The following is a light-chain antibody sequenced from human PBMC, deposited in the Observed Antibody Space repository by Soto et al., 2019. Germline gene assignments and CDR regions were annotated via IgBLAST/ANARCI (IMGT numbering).Light chain of an antibody. CDR1: QSVSSSN. CDR2: DIS. V-gene: IGKV3D-15*01. CDR3: QQYNDWPLT. Sequence: EIVLTQPPGTLSLSPGERATLSCRASQSVSSSNLACYQQKPGQPPRLLIYDISTRPTGIPARFSGSGSGTEFTLTIISLQSEDSAVYYRQQYNDWPLTFGGGAKVDI. J-gene: IGKJ4*01.